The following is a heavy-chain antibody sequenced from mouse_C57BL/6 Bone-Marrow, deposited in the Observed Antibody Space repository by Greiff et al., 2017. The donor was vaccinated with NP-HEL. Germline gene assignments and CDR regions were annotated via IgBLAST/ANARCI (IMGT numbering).Heavy chain of an antibody. J-gene: IGHJ4*01. CDR1: GFTFSSYG. V-gene: IGHV5-6*01. D-gene: IGHD1-1*01. CDR2: ISSGGSYT. Sequence: EVKLVESGGDLVKPGGSLKLSCAASGFTFSSYGMSWVRQTPDKRLEWVATISSGGSYTYYPDSVKGRFTISRDNAKNTLYLQMSSLKSEDTAMYYCARPSTRAMDYWGQGTSVTVSS. CDR3: ARPSTRAMDY.